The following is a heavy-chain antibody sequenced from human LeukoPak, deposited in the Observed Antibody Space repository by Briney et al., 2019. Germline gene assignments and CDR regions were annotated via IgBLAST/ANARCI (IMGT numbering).Heavy chain of an antibody. CDR1: GFSFSDYY. J-gene: IGHJ2*01. CDR3: ARDYCSSTSCYHHWYFDL. CDR2: ITSSASSI. Sequence: GGSLRLSCEASGFSFSDYYMSWIRRAPGKGLEWVSYITSSASSIYYADSVKGRFTISRDNAKNSLYLQMNSLRAGDTAVYYCARDYCSSTSCYHHWYFDLWGRGTLVTVSS. D-gene: IGHD2-2*01. V-gene: IGHV3-11*01.